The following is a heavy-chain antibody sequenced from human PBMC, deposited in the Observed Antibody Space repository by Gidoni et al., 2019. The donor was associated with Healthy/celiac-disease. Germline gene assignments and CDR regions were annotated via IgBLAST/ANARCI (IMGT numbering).Heavy chain of an antibody. CDR3: ALKTLPHAFDI. CDR2: ISSSSSYI. CDR1: GFTFSSYS. J-gene: IGHJ3*02. V-gene: IGHV3-21*01. Sequence: EVQLVESGGGLVKHGGSLRLSCAASGFTFSSYSMNWVRQAPGKGLEWVSSISSSSSYIYYADSGKGRFTISRDNAKNSLYLQMNSLRAEDTAVYYCALKTLPHAFDIWGQGTMVTVSS.